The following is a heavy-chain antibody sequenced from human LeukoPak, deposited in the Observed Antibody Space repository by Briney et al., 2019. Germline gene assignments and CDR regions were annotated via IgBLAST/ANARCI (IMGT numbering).Heavy chain of an antibody. J-gene: IGHJ4*02. CDR3: ARTVGTHRFDY. CDR1: GGSISSSDYY. CDR2: IYYNGNT. V-gene: IGHV4-39*01. D-gene: IGHD4-23*01. Sequence: SETLSLTCSVSGGSISSSDYYWGWIRQPPGERLEWLGTIYYNGNTYYNPSLQSRVIISVDTSKNQFSLKLTSVTAPDTAAYYCARTVGTHRFDYWGQGILVTVSS.